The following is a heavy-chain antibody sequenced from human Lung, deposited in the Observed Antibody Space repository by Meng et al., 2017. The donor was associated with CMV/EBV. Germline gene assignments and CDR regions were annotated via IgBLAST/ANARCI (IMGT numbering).Heavy chain of an antibody. Sequence: SXXVSXKASGYTLTSYYMHWVRQAPGQGLEWMGIINPSGGSTSYAQKFQGRVTMTRDTSTSTVYMELSSLRSEDTAVYYCARLGYYDSSPLGDYFDYWGQGXLVTVSS. CDR2: INPSGGST. CDR3: ARLGYYDSSPLGDYFDY. J-gene: IGHJ4*02. D-gene: IGHD3-22*01. V-gene: IGHV1-46*01. CDR1: GYTLTSYY.